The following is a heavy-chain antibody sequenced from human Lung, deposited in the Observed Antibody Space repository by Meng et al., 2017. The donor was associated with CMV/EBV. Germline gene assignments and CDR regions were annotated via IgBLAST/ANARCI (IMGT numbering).Heavy chain of an antibody. V-gene: IGHV3-21*01. CDR2: ISSSSSYR. J-gene: IGHJ4*02. Sequence: GGPLRLLCEASGFTFSSYSMNWLRQAPGKGLEWVSSISSSSSYRYYADSVKGRFTISSDNAKITLYLKMNSLRAEDTAVYYCARAPRDSSGYYYPDYWGQGTLVXVSS. D-gene: IGHD3-22*01. CDR1: GFTFSSYS. CDR3: ARAPRDSSGYYYPDY.